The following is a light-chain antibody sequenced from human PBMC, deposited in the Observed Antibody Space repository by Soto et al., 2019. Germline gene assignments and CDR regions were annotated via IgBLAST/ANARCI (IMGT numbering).Light chain of an antibody. CDR3: QQTYSTPPT. J-gene: IGKJ1*01. V-gene: IGKV1-5*01. Sequence: DFQMTQSPSTLSASVGDRVTITCRASQNIRSRLAWFQQKPGKAPKLLIYDASSLESGVPQRFSGSGSGTEFTLTISSLQTDDFSTYCCQQTYSTPPTFGQGTKVDIK. CDR1: QNIRSR. CDR2: DAS.